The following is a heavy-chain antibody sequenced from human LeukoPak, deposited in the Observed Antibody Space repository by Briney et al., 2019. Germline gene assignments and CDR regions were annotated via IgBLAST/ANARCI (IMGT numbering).Heavy chain of an antibody. J-gene: IGHJ5*02. Sequence: SETLSLTCAVYGGSFSGYYWSWIRQPPGKGLEWIGEINHSGSTNYNPSLKSRVTISVDTSKNQFSQKLSSVTAADTAVYYCARASCSSTSCTRRGWFDPWGQGTLVTVSS. CDR2: INHSGST. D-gene: IGHD2-2*01. CDR1: GGSFSGYY. V-gene: IGHV4-34*01. CDR3: ARASCSSTSCTRRGWFDP.